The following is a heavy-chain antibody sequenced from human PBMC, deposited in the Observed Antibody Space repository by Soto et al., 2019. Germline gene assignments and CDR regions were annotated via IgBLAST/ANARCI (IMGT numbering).Heavy chain of an antibody. D-gene: IGHD3-3*01. V-gene: IGHV1-3*01. CDR3: ARGRRDTIFGVVIDFDY. Sequence: ASVKVSCKASGYTSTNYGMHWVRQAPGQRLEWMGWMNADSGNTGYSQKFQGRVTITTNTSTSTAYMELSSLRSEDTAVYYCARGRRDTIFGVVIDFDYWGQGTLVTVSS. CDR2: MNADSGNT. CDR1: GYTSTNYG. J-gene: IGHJ4*02.